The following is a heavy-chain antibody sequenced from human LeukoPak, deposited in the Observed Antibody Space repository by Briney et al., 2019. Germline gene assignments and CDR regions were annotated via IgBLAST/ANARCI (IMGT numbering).Heavy chain of an antibody. D-gene: IGHD1-7*01. J-gene: IGHJ3*02. CDR1: GYTFTSYY. Sequence: ASVKVSCKASGYTFTSYYMHWVRQAPGQGLEWMGIINPSGGTTSYAQKFQGRVTMTRNTSISTAYMELSSLRSEDTAVYYCARDARRGVELKAFDIWGQGTMVTVSS. CDR2: INPSGGTT. V-gene: IGHV1-46*01. CDR3: ARDARRGVELKAFDI.